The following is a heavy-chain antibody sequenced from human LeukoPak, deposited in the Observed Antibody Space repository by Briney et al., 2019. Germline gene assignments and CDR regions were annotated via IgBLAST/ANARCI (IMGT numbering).Heavy chain of an antibody. CDR3: ARKTGYSSSWFVFRYFDY. D-gene: IGHD6-13*01. J-gene: IGHJ4*02. CDR2: IYTSGST. V-gene: IGHV4-61*02. Sequence: SETLSLTCTVSGGSISSGSYYWTWIRQPAGKGLEWIGRIYTSGSTNYNPSLKSRVTISGDTSKNQFSLKLSSVTAADTAVYYCARKTGYSSSWFVFRYFDYWGQGTLVTVSS. CDR1: GGSISSGSYY.